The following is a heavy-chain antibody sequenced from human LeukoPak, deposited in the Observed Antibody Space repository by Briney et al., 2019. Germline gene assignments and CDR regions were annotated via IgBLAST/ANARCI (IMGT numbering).Heavy chain of an antibody. V-gene: IGHV3-23*01. CDR2: ISGSGGST. CDR1: GFTFSSYA. Sequence: PGGSLRLSCAASGFTFSSYAMSWVRQAPGKGLEWVSAISGSGGSTYYADSVKGRFTISRGNSKNTLYLQMSSLRAEDTAVYYCAKDGSLYCSGGSCYCDYWGQGTLVTVSS. J-gene: IGHJ4*02. D-gene: IGHD2-15*01. CDR3: AKDGSLYCSGGSCYCDY.